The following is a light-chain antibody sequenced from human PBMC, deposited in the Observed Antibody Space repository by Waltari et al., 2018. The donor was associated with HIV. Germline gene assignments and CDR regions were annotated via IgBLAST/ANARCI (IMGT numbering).Light chain of an antibody. J-gene: IGLJ1*01. Sequence: SYVLTQPPSVSVAPGQMASLACGGNNIGSKSVHWYQQKPGQAPLLVVYDDSDRPSGIPERVAGSNSGHTATLTISRVEAGDEADYFCQVWDSNSDQFVFGSGTKVTVL. CDR2: DDS. CDR1: NIGSKS. CDR3: QVWDSNSDQFV. V-gene: IGLV3-21*02.